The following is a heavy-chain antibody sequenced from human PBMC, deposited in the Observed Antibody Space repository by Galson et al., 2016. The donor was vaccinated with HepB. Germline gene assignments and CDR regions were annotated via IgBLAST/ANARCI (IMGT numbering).Heavy chain of an antibody. V-gene: IGHV4-34*01. CDR3: ARLKGGNDSKNYYYGMDV. J-gene: IGHJ6*02. CDR1: GGSFSGFY. Sequence: ETLSLTCAVYGGSFSGFYWSWIRQPPGKGLEWIGEINHSGSTNYNPSLKSRVTISVDTSKNQFSLNLRSVSAADTAVYYCARLKGGNDSKNYYYGMDVWGQGITVTVSS. D-gene: IGHD5-12*01. CDR2: INHSGST.